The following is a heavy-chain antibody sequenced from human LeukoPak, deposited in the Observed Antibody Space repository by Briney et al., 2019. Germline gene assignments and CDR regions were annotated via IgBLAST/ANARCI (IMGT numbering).Heavy chain of an antibody. Sequence: PGGSLRLSCAASGFTFSSYAMSCVRQAPGKGLEWVSAISGSGGSTYYADSVKGRLTISRDNSKNTLYLQMNSLRAEDTAVYYCANVGKYYYDSSGTLDYWGQGTLVTVSS. D-gene: IGHD3-22*01. V-gene: IGHV3-23*01. J-gene: IGHJ4*02. CDR2: ISGSGGST. CDR1: GFTFSSYA. CDR3: ANVGKYYYDSSGTLDY.